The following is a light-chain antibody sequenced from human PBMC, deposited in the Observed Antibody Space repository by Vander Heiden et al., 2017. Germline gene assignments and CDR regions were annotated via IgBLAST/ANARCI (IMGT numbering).Light chain of an antibody. CDR1: SSTVGSRN. CDR2: GDN. CDR3: SSLDYGRNAWV. V-gene: IGLV1-44*01. J-gene: IGLJ3*02. Sequence: LLTQAPSAPWTPIQRVTNPWTGSSSTVGSRNVDWYQHLPGSAPNLLIYGDNQRPSGVPDRISASKSGTSTSLAVSGLQSEDEADYYCSSLDYGRNAWVFGGGTKLTVL.